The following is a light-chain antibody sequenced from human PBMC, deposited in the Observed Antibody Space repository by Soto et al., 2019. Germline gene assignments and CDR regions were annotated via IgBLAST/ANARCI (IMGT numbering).Light chain of an antibody. CDR2: GAS. V-gene: IGKV3-15*01. J-gene: IGKJ4*01. CDR1: QSVSSN. CDR3: QQYNNWPRIT. Sequence: EIVMTQSPATLSVSPGERATLSCRASQSVSSNLAWYQQKSGQAPRLPIYGASTRATGIPARFSGSGSGTEFTLTISSLQSEDFAVYYCQQYNNWPRITFGGGTKVEIK.